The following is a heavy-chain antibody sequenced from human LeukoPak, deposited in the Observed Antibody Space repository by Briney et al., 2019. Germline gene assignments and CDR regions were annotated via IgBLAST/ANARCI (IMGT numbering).Heavy chain of an antibody. CDR1: GYSFTNYW. CDR3: ARTVTSGDPFDY. Sequence: GESLKISCXGSGYSFTNYWIGWVREMPGKGLEWMGIIYPGDSDTRYSPSFQGQVTISVDKSISTAYLQWSSLKATDTAIYYCARTVTSGDPFDYWGQGTLVTVSS. D-gene: IGHD3-10*01. J-gene: IGHJ4*02. V-gene: IGHV5-51*01. CDR2: IYPGDSDT.